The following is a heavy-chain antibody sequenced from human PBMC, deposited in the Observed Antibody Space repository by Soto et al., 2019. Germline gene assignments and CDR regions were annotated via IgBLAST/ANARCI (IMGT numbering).Heavy chain of an antibody. V-gene: IGHV3-23*01. Sequence: GVLRLSCVASGFTFSSSAMSWVRQAPGKGLEWVSAISGSGGNTYYADSVKGRFTISRDNSKNALHLQMNSLRAGDTAVYYCAKGGIGPWGQGTLVTVSS. D-gene: IGHD1-1*01. J-gene: IGHJ5*02. CDR2: ISGSGGNT. CDR1: GFTFSSSA. CDR3: AKGGIGP.